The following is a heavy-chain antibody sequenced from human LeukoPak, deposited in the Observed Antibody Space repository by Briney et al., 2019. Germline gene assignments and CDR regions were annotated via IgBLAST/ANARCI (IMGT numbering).Heavy chain of an antibody. Sequence: GGSLRLSCAASGFTFSSYGMHWVRQAPGKGLEWVAVISYDGSNKYYADSVKGRFTISRDNSKNTLYLQMNSLRAEDTAIYYIAREGMVATFDYWGQGTLVTVSS. CDR1: GFTFSSYG. CDR2: ISYDGSNK. J-gene: IGHJ4*02. CDR3: AREGMVATFDY. D-gene: IGHD5-12*01. V-gene: IGHV3-30*03.